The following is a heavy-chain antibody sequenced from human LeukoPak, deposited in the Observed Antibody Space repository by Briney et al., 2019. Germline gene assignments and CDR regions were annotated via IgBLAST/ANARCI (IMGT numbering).Heavy chain of an antibody. J-gene: IGHJ4*02. CDR1: GYSFTSDW. D-gene: IGHD3-16*01. V-gene: IGHV5-51*01. CDR2: IYPGDSDT. CDR3: ARSYGYAFDY. Sequence: GESLKISCKGSGYSFTSDWIAWVRQMPGKGLEWTGIIYPGDSDTKYSPSFGGQVTISVDKSISTAYLQWSSLTALDTAMYYCARSYGYAFDYWGQGTLVTVSS.